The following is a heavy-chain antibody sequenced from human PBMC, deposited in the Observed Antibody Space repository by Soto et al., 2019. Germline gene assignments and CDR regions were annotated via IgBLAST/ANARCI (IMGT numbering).Heavy chain of an antibody. J-gene: IGHJ5*02. D-gene: IGHD3-10*01. CDR3: ARGVGSGSYYNQYNWFDP. CDR2: INVYNGNT. CDR1: GYTFTNYG. V-gene: IGHV1-18*01. Sequence: ASVKVSCKASGYTFTNYGISWVRQAPGQGLEWMGWINVYNGNTKYAQKVQGRVTMTTDTSTSTAYMELRSLRSDDTAVYYCARGVGSGSYYNQYNWFDPWSQGTLVTVSS.